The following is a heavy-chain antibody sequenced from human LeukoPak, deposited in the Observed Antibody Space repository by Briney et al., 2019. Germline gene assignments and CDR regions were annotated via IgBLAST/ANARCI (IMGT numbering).Heavy chain of an antibody. V-gene: IGHV1-69*06. CDR2: IIPIFGTA. CDR3: ARVPRGGDRFDP. D-gene: IGHD3-16*01. Sequence: ASVKVSCKASGGTFSSYAISWVRQAPGQGLEWMGGIIPIFGTANYAQKFRGRVTITADKSTRTAYMELSSLRSEDTAVYYCARVPRGGDRFDPWGQGTLVTVSS. J-gene: IGHJ5*02. CDR1: GGTFSSYA.